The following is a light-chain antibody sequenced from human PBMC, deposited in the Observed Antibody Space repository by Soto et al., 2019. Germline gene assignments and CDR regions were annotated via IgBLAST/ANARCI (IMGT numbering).Light chain of an antibody. CDR2: DAS. CDR3: QQRSNWPT. V-gene: IGKV3-11*01. Sequence: EIVLTQSPATLSLSPGARATLSCRASQSVSSYLAWYQQKPGQAPRLLIYDASNRATGIPARFSGSVSGTDFTLTISSLEPEDFAVYYCQQRSNWPTFGGGTKVEIK. J-gene: IGKJ4*01. CDR1: QSVSSY.